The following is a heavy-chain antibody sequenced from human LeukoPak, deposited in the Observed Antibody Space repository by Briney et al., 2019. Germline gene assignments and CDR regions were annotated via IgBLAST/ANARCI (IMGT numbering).Heavy chain of an antibody. J-gene: IGHJ4*02. V-gene: IGHV3-30*02. D-gene: IGHD2-2*01. CDR2: IRYDGSNK. Sequence: GGSLRLSCAASGFTFSSYGMHWVRQAPGKGLEWVAFIRYDGSNKYYADSVKGRFTISRDNSKNTLYLQMNSLRAEDTAVYYCAKDREDIVVVPAANGYWGQGTLVTVSS. CDR3: AKDREDIVVVPAANGY. CDR1: GFTFSSYG.